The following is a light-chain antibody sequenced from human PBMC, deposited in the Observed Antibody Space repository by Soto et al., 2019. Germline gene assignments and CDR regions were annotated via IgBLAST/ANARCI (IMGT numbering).Light chain of an antibody. CDR1: QAVSTW. Sequence: DIQMTQSPSSVSASVGDTVTITCRASQAVSTWLAWYQQKPGDAPKLLIYAASTLQSGIPSRFSGSGSGTDFTLTIRSLQPEDFATYYCQQGASFPRTFGGGTKV. V-gene: IGKV1-12*01. J-gene: IGKJ4*01. CDR3: QQGASFPRT. CDR2: AAS.